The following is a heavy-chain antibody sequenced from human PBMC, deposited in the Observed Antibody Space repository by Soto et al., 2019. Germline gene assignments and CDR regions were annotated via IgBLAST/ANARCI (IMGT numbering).Heavy chain of an antibody. J-gene: IGHJ3*01. V-gene: IGHV1-69*06. CDR1: GGTFNGYG. Sequence: QVQLVQSGAVVKKPGSSVEVSCKASGGTFNGYGISWVRQAPGQGLECMGGTVPVFDTSKYAPRFQGRVTITADKSTRTAYMELSSARSEDTAIYFCARGVSNSGAYYTGPSAYDLWGQGTLVIVSS. D-gene: IGHD3-10*01. CDR2: TVPVFDTS. CDR3: ARGVSNSGAYYTGPSAYDL.